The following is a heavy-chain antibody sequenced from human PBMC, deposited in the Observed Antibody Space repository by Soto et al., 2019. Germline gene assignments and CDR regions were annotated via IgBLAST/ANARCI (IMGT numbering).Heavy chain of an antibody. J-gene: IGHJ3*02. CDR1: GFTFSSYE. D-gene: IGHD1-1*01. CDR2: ISSSGSTI. Sequence: EVQLVESGGGLVQPGGSLRLSCAASGFTFSSYEMNWVRQAPGKGLEWVSYISSSGSTIYYADSVKGRFTISRDNAKNSLYLQMNSLRAEDTAVYYCARGDWNDFCAFDIWGQGTMVTVSS. V-gene: IGHV3-48*03. CDR3: ARGDWNDFCAFDI.